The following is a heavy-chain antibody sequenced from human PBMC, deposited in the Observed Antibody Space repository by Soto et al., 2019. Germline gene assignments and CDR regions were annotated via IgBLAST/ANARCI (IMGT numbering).Heavy chain of an antibody. Sequence: QVQLVQSGAEVKKPGASVKVSCKASGYTFTSYDINWVRQATGQGLEWMGWMNPNSGNTGYAQKYQGRVTMTRNTSISTAYMELSSLRSEGTAVYYCAVGRQWLFRGAFDIWVQGTMVTVSS. CDR2: MNPNSGNT. D-gene: IGHD6-19*01. CDR3: AVGRQWLFRGAFDI. CDR1: GYTFTSYD. V-gene: IGHV1-8*01. J-gene: IGHJ3*02.